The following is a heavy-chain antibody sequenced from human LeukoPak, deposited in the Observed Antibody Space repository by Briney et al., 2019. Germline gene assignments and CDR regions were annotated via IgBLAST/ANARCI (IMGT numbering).Heavy chain of an antibody. CDR1: GYTFTGYY. J-gene: IGHJ4*02. D-gene: IGHD4-23*01. CDR2: INPNSGGT. CDR3: ARGGDGGTPSRFDY. Sequence: ASVKVSCKASGYTFTGYYMHWVRQAPGQGLEWMGWINPNSGGTNYAQKFQGRVTMTRDTSISTAYMELSRLRSDDTALYYCARGGDGGTPSRFDYWGQGTLVTVSS. V-gene: IGHV1-2*02.